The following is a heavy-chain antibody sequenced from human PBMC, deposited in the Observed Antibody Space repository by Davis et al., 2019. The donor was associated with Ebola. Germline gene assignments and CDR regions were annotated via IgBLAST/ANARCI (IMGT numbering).Heavy chain of an antibody. Sequence: SETLSLTCTVSGGSISSGGYYWSWIRQHPGKGLEWIGYSYYSGSTYYNPSLKSRVTISVDTSKNQFSLKLSSVTAADTAVYYCARGYYYYGMDVWGQGTTVTVSS. CDR2: SYYSGST. V-gene: IGHV4-31*03. CDR1: GGSISSGGYY. CDR3: ARGYYYYGMDV. J-gene: IGHJ6*02.